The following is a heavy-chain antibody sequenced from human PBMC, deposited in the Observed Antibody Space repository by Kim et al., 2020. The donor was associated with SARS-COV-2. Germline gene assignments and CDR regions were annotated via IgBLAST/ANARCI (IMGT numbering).Heavy chain of an antibody. CDR1: GFTFADYA. V-gene: IGHV3-9*03. CDR3: AKDTSSGWYDAFDI. J-gene: IGHJ3*02. CDR2: ITWNSGSI. D-gene: IGHD6-19*01. Sequence: GGSLRLSCAASGFTFADYAMHWVRQAPGKGLEWVSGITWNSGSIGYADSVKGRFTISRDNAKNSLYLQMNSLRAEDMALYYCAKDTSSGWYDAFDIWGQG.